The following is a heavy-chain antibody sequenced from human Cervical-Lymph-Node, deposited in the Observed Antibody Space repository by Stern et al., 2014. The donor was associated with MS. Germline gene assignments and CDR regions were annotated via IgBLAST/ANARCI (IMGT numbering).Heavy chain of an antibody. CDR3: ARGDIPVAFDI. V-gene: IGHV4-4*02. J-gene: IGHJ3*02. Sequence: QLQLQESGPGLVKPSGTLSLTCAVSGGSISSSNWWSWVRQPPGKGLEWIGEISHSGGTNYNPSLKSRVTLSVDKSKNQFSLKLSSVTAADTAVYYCARGDIPVAFDIWGQGTMVTVSS. CDR2: ISHSGGT. D-gene: IGHD2-15*01. CDR1: GGSISSSNW.